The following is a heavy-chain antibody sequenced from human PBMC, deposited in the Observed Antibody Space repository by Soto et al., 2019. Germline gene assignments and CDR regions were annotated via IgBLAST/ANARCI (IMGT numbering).Heavy chain of an antibody. J-gene: IGHJ4*02. V-gene: IGHV1-2*02. D-gene: IGHD6-13*01. CDR1: GYTFTGYY. Sequence: ASVKVSCKASGYTFTGYYIHWVRQAPGQGLEWMGWINPNSGGTNYAQKFQGRVTMTRDTSISTAYMELSRLRSDDTAVYYCARVEGHSSSWYGVYFDYWGQGTLVTVSS. CDR3: ARVEGHSSSWYGVYFDY. CDR2: INPNSGGT.